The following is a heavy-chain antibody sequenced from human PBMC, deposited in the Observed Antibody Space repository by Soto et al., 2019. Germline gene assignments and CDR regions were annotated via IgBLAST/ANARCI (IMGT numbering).Heavy chain of an antibody. J-gene: IGHJ5*02. CDR1: GFTVSSNY. CDR3: ARGYDFWSGYSTGWFDP. V-gene: IGHV3-53*04. D-gene: IGHD3-3*01. Sequence: GGSLRLSCAASGFTVSSNYMSWVRQAPGKGLEWVSVIYSGGSTYYADSVKGRLTISRHNSKNTLYLQMNSLRAEDTAVYYCARGYDFWSGYSTGWFDPWGQGTLVTVSS. CDR2: IYSGGST.